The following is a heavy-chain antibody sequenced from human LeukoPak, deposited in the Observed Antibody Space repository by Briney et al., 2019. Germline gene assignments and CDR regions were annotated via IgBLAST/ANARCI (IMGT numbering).Heavy chain of an antibody. CDR1: GFTLKTYW. CDR2: VNREGTTT. J-gene: IGHJ4*02. Sequence: GGSLRLSCAASGFTLKTYWMHWVRQAPGKGLVWVARVNREGTTTTYADSVKGRFTISRDNAKNTLYLQMNNLRAEDTALSYCARNLDWTLFDYWGQGTLVTVSS. D-gene: IGHD3-9*01. V-gene: IGHV3-74*03. CDR3: ARNLDWTLFDY.